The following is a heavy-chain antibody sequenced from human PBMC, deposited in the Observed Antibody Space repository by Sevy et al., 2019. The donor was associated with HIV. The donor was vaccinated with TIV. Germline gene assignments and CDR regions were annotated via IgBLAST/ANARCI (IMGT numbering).Heavy chain of an antibody. Sequence: GGSLRLSCAASGFTFSDYYMSWIRQAPGKGLEWVSYISNSGSTIYYADSVKGRFTISRDNAKNSLYLQMNSLRAEDTAVYYCARAITLTTFPYYGMDVWAKGPRSPSP. CDR3: ARAITLTTFPYYGMDV. CDR2: ISNSGSTI. J-gene: IGHJ6*02. D-gene: IGHD1-7*01. CDR1: GFTFSDYY. V-gene: IGHV3-11*01.